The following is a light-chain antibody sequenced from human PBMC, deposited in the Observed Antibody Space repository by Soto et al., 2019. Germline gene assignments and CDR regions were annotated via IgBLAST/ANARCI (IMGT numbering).Light chain of an antibody. CDR1: QIFSSSY. CDR2: GAF. J-gene: IGKJ1*01. CDR3: YRYGSSPGT. Sequence: EIVLTQSPGTLSLSAGERATLSCRASQIFSSSYLAWYQQKPGQAPRLLIYGAFNRATGIPDRFSGSGSGTDFTLTISRLEPEDFAVYYCYRYGSSPGTFGQGTKVDIK. V-gene: IGKV3-20*01.